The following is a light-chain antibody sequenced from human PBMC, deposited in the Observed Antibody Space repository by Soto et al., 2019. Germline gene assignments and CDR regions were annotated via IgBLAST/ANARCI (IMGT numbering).Light chain of an antibody. Sequence: QSALTQPPSVSGSPGQSVTISCTGNSSDVGSYNRVSWYQQPPGTAPKLMIYEVTNRPSGVPDRFSGTKSGNTASLTISGLQAEDEADYYCSSYTTDTTVVFGGGTKLTVL. V-gene: IGLV2-18*02. CDR2: EVT. J-gene: IGLJ2*01. CDR1: SSDVGSYNR. CDR3: SSYTTDTTVV.